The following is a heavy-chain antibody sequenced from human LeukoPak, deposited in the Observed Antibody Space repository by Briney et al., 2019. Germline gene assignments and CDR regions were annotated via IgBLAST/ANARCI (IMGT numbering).Heavy chain of an antibody. V-gene: IGHV4-31*03. D-gene: IGHD3-16*01. Sequence: SETLSLTCTVSGGPISSGAHYYNWIRQHPGEGLEWIGYIYYTGITSYNPSLKSRAIMSVDTSMNQLSLKLNSLTAADTAVYYCAASSGVTLGRFWGQGALVTVSS. CDR3: AASSGVTLGRF. CDR1: GGPISSGAHY. CDR2: IYYTGIT. J-gene: IGHJ4*02.